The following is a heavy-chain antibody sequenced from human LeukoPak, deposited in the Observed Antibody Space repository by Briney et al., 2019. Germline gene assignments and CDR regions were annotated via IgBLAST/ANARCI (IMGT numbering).Heavy chain of an antibody. CDR1: GFTFSSYA. Sequence: GGSLRLSCAASGFTFSSYAMHWVRQAPGKGLEWVAVLSYDGTSEYYADSVKGRFTISRDNSKNTLYLQMNSLRAEDTAVYYCAAGEFFDYWGQGTLVTVSS. D-gene: IGHD3-10*01. CDR3: AAGEFFDY. V-gene: IGHV3-30-3*01. CDR2: LSYDGTSE. J-gene: IGHJ4*02.